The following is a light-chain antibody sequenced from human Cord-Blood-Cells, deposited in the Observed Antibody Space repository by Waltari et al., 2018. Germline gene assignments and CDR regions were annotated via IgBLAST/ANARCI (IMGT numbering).Light chain of an antibody. CDR2: DVS. CDR1: SRHVGAYHY. J-gene: IGLJ1*01. V-gene: IGLV2-14*01. Sequence: QSALTQPASASGSPGQSISTSCAGNSRHVGAYHYVSWYQQHPGHTPKLMIYDVSNRPSGVSNRFSGSKSGNTASLTISGLEAEDEADYYCSSYTSSSTYVFGTGTKVTVL. CDR3: SSYTSSSTYV.